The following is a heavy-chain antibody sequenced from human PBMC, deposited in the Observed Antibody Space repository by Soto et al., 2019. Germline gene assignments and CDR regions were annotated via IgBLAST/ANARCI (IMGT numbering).Heavy chain of an antibody. D-gene: IGHD3-16*01. CDR3: ARDRGSSENWFDP. Sequence: QVQLVESGGGVVQPGRSLRLCCAASGFTFSSYAMHWVRQAPGKGLEWVAVISYDGSNKYYADSVKGRFTISRDNSKNTLYLQMNSLRAEDTAVYYCARDRGSSENWFDPWGQGTLVTVSS. CDR1: GFTFSSYA. CDR2: ISYDGSNK. V-gene: IGHV3-30-3*01. J-gene: IGHJ5*02.